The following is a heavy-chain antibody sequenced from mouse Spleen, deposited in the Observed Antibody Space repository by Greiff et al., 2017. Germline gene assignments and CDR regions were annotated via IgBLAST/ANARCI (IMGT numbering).Heavy chain of an antibody. CDR1: GFTFSSYA. Sequence: EVKLMESGGGLVKPGGSLKLSCAASGFTFSSYAMSWVRQTPEKRLEWVATISSGGSYTYYPDSVKGRFTISRDNAKNTLYLQMSSLRSEDTAMYYCARDYYGSSYPLFDYWGQGTTLTVSS. D-gene: IGHD1-1*01. V-gene: IGHV5-9-1*01. CDR3: ARDYYGSSYPLFDY. J-gene: IGHJ2*01. CDR2: ISSGGSYT.